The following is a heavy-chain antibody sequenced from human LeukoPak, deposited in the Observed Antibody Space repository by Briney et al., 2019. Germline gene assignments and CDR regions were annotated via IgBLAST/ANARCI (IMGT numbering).Heavy chain of an antibody. CDR3: ARDQEWLARYYYYGMDV. V-gene: IGHV3-30-3*01. Sequence: PGRSLRLSCAASGFTFSSYAMRWVRQAPGKGLEWVAVISYDGSNKYYADSVKGRFTISRDNSKNTLYLQMNSLRAEDTAVYYCARDQEWLARYYYYGMDVWGQGTTVTVSS. J-gene: IGHJ6*02. D-gene: IGHD6-19*01. CDR2: ISYDGSNK. CDR1: GFTFSSYA.